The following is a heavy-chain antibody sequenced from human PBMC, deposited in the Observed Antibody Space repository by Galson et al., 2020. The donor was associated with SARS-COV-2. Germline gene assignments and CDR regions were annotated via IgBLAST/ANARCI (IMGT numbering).Heavy chain of an antibody. CDR2: IRSSTYAGTT. V-gene: IGHV3-49*03. J-gene: IGHJ6*03. CDR1: GFTFGDFA. Sequence: GGSLRLSCTVAGFTFGDFAMSWFRQAPGKGLEWVGFIRSSTYAGTTEYAASVKDRFTISRDDSKNVAYLQMNSLITEDTAVYYCARGGFPYYYYMDVWGKGTTVTVSS. CDR3: ARGGFPYYYYMDV.